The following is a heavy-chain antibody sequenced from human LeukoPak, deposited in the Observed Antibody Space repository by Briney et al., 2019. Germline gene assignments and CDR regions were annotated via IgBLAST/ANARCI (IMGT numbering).Heavy chain of an antibody. CDR1: GYTFTGYY. D-gene: IGHD3-10*01. CDR3: ARVTPYYYGSGSCYKDYYYMDV. CDR2: INPNSGGT. J-gene: IGHJ6*03. V-gene: IGHV1-2*02. Sequence: GSVKVSCKASGYTFTGYYMHWVRQAPGQGLEWMGWINPNSGGTNYAQKFQGRVTMTRDTSISTAYMELRSLRSDDTAVYYCARVTPYYYGSGSCYKDYYYMDVWGKGTTVTISS.